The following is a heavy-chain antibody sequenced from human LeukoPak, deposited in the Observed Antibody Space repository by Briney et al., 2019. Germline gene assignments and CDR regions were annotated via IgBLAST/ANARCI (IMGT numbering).Heavy chain of an antibody. D-gene: IGHD6-19*01. Sequence: SVKVSCKAYGGTFSSYAISWVRQAPGQRLEWMGRIIPILGIANCAQNFQGRVTITADKSTSTAYMELSSLRSEDTAVYYCASQLPYSSGWYSPLDYWGQGTLVTVSS. V-gene: IGHV1-69*04. CDR3: ASQLPYSSGWYSPLDY. CDR1: GGTFSSYA. J-gene: IGHJ4*02. CDR2: IIPILGIA.